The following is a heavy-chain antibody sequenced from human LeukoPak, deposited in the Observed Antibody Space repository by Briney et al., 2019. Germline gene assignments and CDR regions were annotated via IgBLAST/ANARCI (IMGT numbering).Heavy chain of an antibody. J-gene: IGHJ5*02. D-gene: IGHD3-10*01. V-gene: IGHV4-34*01. Sequence: PSETLSLTCAVYGGSFSGYYWSWIRQPPGKGLEWIGEINHSGSTNYNPSLKSRVTISVDTSKNQFSLKLSSVTAADTAVYYCARAGWFEGWFDPWGQGTLVTVSS. CDR2: INHSGST. CDR1: GGSFSGYY. CDR3: ARAGWFEGWFDP.